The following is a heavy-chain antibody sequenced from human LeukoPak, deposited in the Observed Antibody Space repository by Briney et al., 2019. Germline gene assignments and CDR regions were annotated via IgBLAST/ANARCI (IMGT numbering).Heavy chain of an antibody. J-gene: IGHJ4*02. CDR2: INPNSGDT. CDR1: GYTFTGYF. V-gene: IGHV1-2*06. Sequence: GASVKVSCKASGYTFTGYFMHWVRQAPGQGLEWMGRINPNSGDTNHAQRFQGRVTMTTDTSTSTAYMELRSLRSDDTAVYYCARDSGYGYSYGYVIYWGQGTLVTVSS. CDR3: ARDSGYGYSYGYVIY. D-gene: IGHD5-18*01.